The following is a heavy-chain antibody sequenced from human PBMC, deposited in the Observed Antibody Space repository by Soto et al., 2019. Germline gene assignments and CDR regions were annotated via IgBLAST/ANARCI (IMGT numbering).Heavy chain of an antibody. J-gene: IGHJ5*02. Sequence: EVQLVESGGGLVQPGGSLKLSCVASGFTFSGSAMYWVRQAPGKGLEWIGRIRSKADSYETSYAASVKGRFTVSRDDSKKTAYLQMSSLKTEDTAVYYCTRRDCSGGSCYFDPWGQGTLVTVSS. V-gene: IGHV3-73*01. CDR3: TRRDCSGGSCYFDP. D-gene: IGHD2-15*01. CDR2: IRSKADSYET. CDR1: GFTFSGSA.